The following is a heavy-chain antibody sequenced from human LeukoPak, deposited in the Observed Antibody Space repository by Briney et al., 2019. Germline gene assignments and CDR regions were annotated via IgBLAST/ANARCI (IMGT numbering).Heavy chain of an antibody. V-gene: IGHV1-2*06. D-gene: IGHD3-3*01. CDR1: GYTFTGYY. J-gene: IGHJ6*02. CDR2: INPNSGGT. CDR3: AREGGAVYDFWSGYYSYYYGMDV. Sequence: GASVRVSCKASGYTFTGYYMHWVRQAPGQGLEWMGRINPNSGGTNYAQKFQGRVTMTRDTSISTAYMELSWLRSDDTAVYYCAREGGAVYDFWSGYYSYYYGMDVWGQGTTVTVSS.